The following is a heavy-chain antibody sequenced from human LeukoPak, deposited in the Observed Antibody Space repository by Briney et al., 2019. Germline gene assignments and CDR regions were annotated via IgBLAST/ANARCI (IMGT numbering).Heavy chain of an antibody. CDR1: GFTFSSYA. D-gene: IGHD6-13*01. V-gene: IGHV3-23*01. Sequence: GGSLRLSCAASGFTFSSYAMSWVRQAPGKGLEWVSAISGSGGSTYYAVSVKGRFTISRDNSKNTLYLQMNSLRAEDTAVYYCAKDDSGRLAAAGPDYWGQGTLVTVSS. CDR2: ISGSGGST. CDR3: AKDDSGRLAAAGPDY. J-gene: IGHJ4*02.